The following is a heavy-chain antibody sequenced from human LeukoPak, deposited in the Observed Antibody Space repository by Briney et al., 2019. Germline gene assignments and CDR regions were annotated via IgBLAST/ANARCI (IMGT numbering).Heavy chain of an antibody. Sequence: SETLSLTCTVSGGSISSSSYYWGWIRQPPGKGLEWIVSIYYSGTTYYSGSTYYNPSLKSRVTISVDTSKNQFSLKLSSVTAADTAVYYCARHNSYGSVRQPFDYWGQGTLVTVSS. J-gene: IGHJ4*02. CDR1: GGSISSSSYY. CDR2: IYYSGTTYYSGST. D-gene: IGHD3-22*01. CDR3: ARHNSYGSVRQPFDY. V-gene: IGHV4-39*01.